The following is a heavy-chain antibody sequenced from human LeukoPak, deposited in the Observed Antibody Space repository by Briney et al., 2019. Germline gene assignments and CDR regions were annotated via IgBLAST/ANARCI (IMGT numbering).Heavy chain of an antibody. CDR1: GFTFSSYE. V-gene: IGHV3-48*03. CDR3: ARAARLKDDY. CDR2: ISSSGSTI. J-gene: IGHJ4*02. D-gene: IGHD2-15*01. Sequence: PGGSLRLSCAASGFTFSSYEMNWVRQAPGKGLEWVSYISSSGSTIYYADSVKGRFTISRDNAKNSLCLQMNSLRAEDTAVYYCARAARLKDDYWGQGTLVTVSS.